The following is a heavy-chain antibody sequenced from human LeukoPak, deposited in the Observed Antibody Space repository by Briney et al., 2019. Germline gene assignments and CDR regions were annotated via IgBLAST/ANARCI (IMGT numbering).Heavy chain of an antibody. CDR2: INHSGST. CDR1: GGSFSGYY. V-gene: IGHV4-34*01. Sequence: SETLSLTCAVYGGSFSGYYWSWLRQPPGKGLEWIGEINHSGSTNYNPSLKSRVTMSVDTSKNQFSLKLSSVTAADTAVYYCARATMVRGVIITLRYWGQGTLVTVSS. J-gene: IGHJ4*02. CDR3: ARATMVRGVIITLRY. D-gene: IGHD3-10*01.